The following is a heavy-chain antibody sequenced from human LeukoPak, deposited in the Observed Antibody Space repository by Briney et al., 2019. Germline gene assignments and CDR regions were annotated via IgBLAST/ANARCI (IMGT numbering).Heavy chain of an antibody. CDR3: ARGPSRIAAADADH. Sequence: SETLSLTCTVSGGSISSYYWSWIRQPPGKGLEWIAYIYYSGSTNYNPSLKSRVTISVDTSKKQFSLNLSSVTSADTAVYYCARGPSRIAAADADHWGQGTLVTVSS. CDR1: GGSISSYY. J-gene: IGHJ4*02. V-gene: IGHV4-59*01. CDR2: IYYSGST. D-gene: IGHD6-13*01.